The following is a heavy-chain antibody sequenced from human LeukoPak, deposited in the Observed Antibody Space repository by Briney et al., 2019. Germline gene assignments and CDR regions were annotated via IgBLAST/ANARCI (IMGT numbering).Heavy chain of an antibody. CDR2: ITGDGSST. J-gene: IGHJ4*02. CDR1: GFTLSTYA. D-gene: IGHD2-2*01. Sequence: GGSLRLSCAASGFTLSTYAMSWVRQAPGKGLEWVSAITGDGSSTYYADSVKGRFIISRDNSKKTVYLQMNSLRAEDTAIYYCAKGGYCSGTSCYSLYFADYWGQGTLVTVSS. CDR3: AKGGYCSGTSCYSLYFADY. V-gene: IGHV3-23*01.